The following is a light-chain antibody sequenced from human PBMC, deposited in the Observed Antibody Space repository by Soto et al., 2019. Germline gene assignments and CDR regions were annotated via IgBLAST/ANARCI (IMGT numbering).Light chain of an antibody. J-gene: IGLJ3*02. CDR3: SSYISSSTLV. CDR1: SSDVGGYNY. V-gene: IGLV2-14*01. Sequence: QSALTQPASVSGSPGQSITNSCTGTSSDVGGYNYVSWYQQHPGKAPKVMIYEVSNRPSGVSNRFSGSKSGNTASLTISGLQAEDEADYYCSSYISSSTLVFGGGTKLTVL. CDR2: EVS.